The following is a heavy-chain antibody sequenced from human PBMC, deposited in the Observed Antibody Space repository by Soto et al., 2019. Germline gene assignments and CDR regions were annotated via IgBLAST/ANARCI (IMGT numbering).Heavy chain of an antibody. D-gene: IGHD3-22*01. CDR1: GGTFSIYA. J-gene: IGHJ3*02. Sequence: GASVKVSCKASGGTFSIYAIIWVRQAPGQGFEWMGGIIPIFGTANYAQKFQGRVTITADESTSTAYMELSSLRSEDTAVYYCARAGHYYDSSGYHGDFDIWGQGTMVTV. CDR2: IIPIFGTA. V-gene: IGHV1-69*13. CDR3: ARAGHYYDSSGYHGDFDI.